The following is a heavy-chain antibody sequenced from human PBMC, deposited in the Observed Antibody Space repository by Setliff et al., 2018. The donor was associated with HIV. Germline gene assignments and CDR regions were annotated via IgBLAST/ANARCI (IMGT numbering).Heavy chain of an antibody. D-gene: IGHD3-16*02. V-gene: IGHV4-30-2*01. J-gene: IGHJ4*02. CDR2: IYHSGSN. CDR1: GGSFSSGSYS. CDR3: VRGPYDYVWGSYRPNYFDY. Sequence: SETLSLTCAVSGGSFSSGSYSWSWLRQPPGKGLEWIGYIYHSGSNYSNPSLKSRVTISVDESKNQFSLKLSSVTAADTAVYYCVRGPYDYVWGSYRPNYFDYWGQGTLVTVSS.